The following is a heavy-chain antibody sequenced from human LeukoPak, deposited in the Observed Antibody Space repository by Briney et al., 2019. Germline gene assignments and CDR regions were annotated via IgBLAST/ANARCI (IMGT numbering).Heavy chain of an antibody. CDR2: ISYDGSNK. CDR3: ARELLWFGETAAFDI. Sequence: GRSLRLSCAASGFTFSSYAMHWDRQAPGKGLEWVAVISYDGSNKYYADSVKGRFTISRDNSKKSLYLQMNSLGAEDTAVYYCARELLWFGETAAFDIWGQGTMVTVSS. D-gene: IGHD3-10*01. V-gene: IGHV3-30*04. CDR1: GFTFSSYA. J-gene: IGHJ3*02.